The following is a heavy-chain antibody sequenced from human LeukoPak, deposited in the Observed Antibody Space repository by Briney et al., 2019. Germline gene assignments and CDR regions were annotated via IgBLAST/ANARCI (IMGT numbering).Heavy chain of an antibody. CDR1: GFSVSNYY. D-gene: IGHD2-15*01. Sequence: GGSLRLPCAASGFSVSNYYMSWVRQPPGKGLEWVSVMYTGGGRYYGDSVKGRFTISRDNSKNTLYLQMNSLRAEDTAVYYCARVGVGAAADYWGQGTLVTVSS. CDR3: ARVGVGAAADY. V-gene: IGHV3-66*01. CDR2: MYTGGGR. J-gene: IGHJ4*02.